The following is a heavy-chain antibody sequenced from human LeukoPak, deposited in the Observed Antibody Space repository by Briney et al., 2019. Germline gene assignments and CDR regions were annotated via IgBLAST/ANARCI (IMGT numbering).Heavy chain of an antibody. J-gene: IGHJ5*02. CDR1: GYTFTGYY. Sequence: ASVKVSCKASGYTFTGYYMHWVRQAPGQGLEWMGWINPNSGVTNYAQRFQGRVTMTRDTSISTAYMELSRLRSDDTAVYYCARTMIGGYLGLFDPWGQGTLVTVSS. D-gene: IGHD3-22*01. V-gene: IGHV1-2*02. CDR3: ARTMIGGYLGLFDP. CDR2: INPNSGVT.